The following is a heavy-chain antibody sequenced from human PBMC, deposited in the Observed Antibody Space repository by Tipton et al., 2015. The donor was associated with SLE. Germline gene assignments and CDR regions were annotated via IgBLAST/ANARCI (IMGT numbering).Heavy chain of an antibody. CDR1: GGSISSYY. D-gene: IGHD1-26*01. V-gene: IGHV4-59*12. CDR2: ISYSGSP. Sequence: TLSLTCTVSGGSISSYYWSWIRQPPGKGLGWIGYISYSGSPNYNPSLKSRVTISVDTSKNQFSLKLSSVTAADTAVYYCARPSSSGAFDIWGQGTMVTVSS. J-gene: IGHJ3*02. CDR3: ARPSSSGAFDI.